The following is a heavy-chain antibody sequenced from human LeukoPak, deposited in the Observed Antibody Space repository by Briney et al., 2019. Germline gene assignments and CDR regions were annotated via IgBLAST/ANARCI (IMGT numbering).Heavy chain of an antibody. Sequence: GGSLALSCAASGFTFRSYSMNWARPAPGKGLGWVSSISSSSSYIYYAASVKGRFTISRDNAKNSLYLQMNSLRPADTAVYSCARDFKDSTYYDFWSGSMDVWGKGTTVSVS. CDR2: ISSSSSYI. V-gene: IGHV3-21*01. J-gene: IGHJ6*03. CDR1: GFTFRSYS. D-gene: IGHD3-3*01. CDR3: ARDFKDSTYYDFWSGSMDV.